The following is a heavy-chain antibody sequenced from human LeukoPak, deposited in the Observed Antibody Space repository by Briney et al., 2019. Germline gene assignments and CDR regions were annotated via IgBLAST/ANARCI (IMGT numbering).Heavy chain of an antibody. J-gene: IGHJ4*02. CDR2: ISYDGSNK. CDR1: GFTFSSYG. CDR3: AKDHSRRHNYYDSSGPDY. D-gene: IGHD3-22*01. Sequence: GGSLRLSCAASGFTFSSYGMHWVRQAPGKGLEWVAVISYDGSNKYYADSVKGRFTISRDNSKNTLYLQMNSLRAEDTAVYYCAKDHSRRHNYYDSSGPDYWGQGTLVTVSS. V-gene: IGHV3-30*18.